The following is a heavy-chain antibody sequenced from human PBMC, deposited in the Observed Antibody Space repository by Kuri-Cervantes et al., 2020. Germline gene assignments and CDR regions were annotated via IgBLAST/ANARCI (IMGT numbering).Heavy chain of an antibody. CDR2: IWYDGSNK. CDR3: ARGYYDFSYFDY. D-gene: IGHD3-22*01. Sequence: GGSLRLSCAASGFTFSSYGMHWVRQAPGKGLEWVAVIWYDGSNKYYADSVKGRFTISRDNSKNTLYLQMNSLRAEDTAVYYCARGYYDFSYFDYWGQGTLVTVSS. CDR1: GFTFSSYG. V-gene: IGHV3-33*01. J-gene: IGHJ4*02.